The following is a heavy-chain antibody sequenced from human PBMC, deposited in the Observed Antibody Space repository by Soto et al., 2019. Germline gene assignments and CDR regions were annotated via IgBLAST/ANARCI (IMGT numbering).Heavy chain of an antibody. CDR1: GFTVSSNY. CDR2: IYSGGST. V-gene: IGHV3-53*01. CDR3: ARDGAHSGIDGNDAFDI. D-gene: IGHD1-26*01. J-gene: IGHJ3*02. Sequence: GGSLRLSCAASGFTVSSNYMSWVRQAPGKGLEWVSVIYSGGSTYYADPVKGRFTISRDNSKNTLYLQMNSLRAEDTAVYYCARDGAHSGIDGNDAFDIWGQGTMVTVSS.